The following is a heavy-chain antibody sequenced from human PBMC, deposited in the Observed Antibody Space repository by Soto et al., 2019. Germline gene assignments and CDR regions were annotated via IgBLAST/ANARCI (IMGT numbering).Heavy chain of an antibody. CDR1: GFTFSSYS. CDR2: ISSSSSTI. Sequence: WGSLRLSCAASGFTFSSYSMNWVSQAPGKGLEWVSYISSSSSTIYYADSVKGRFTISRDNAKNSLYLQMNSLRDEDTAVYYCAMPEYSSSSYGMDVWGQGTTVTVSS. J-gene: IGHJ6*02. D-gene: IGHD6-6*01. V-gene: IGHV3-48*02. CDR3: AMPEYSSSSYGMDV.